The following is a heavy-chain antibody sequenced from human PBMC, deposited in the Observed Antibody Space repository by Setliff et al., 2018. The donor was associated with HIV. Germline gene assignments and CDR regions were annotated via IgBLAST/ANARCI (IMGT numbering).Heavy chain of an antibody. CDR2: IYYSGTT. Sequence: SETLSLTCTVSNGSINNYYWTWIRQTPGKGLEWIGYIYYSGTTKYNPSLKSRVTISVDMSKDHFSLKLRSVTAADTAVYYCARGRSYYDSSGYYYNWFDPWGQGTLVTVSS. CDR1: NGSINNYY. D-gene: IGHD3-22*01. CDR3: ARGRSYYDSSGYYYNWFDP. J-gene: IGHJ5*02. V-gene: IGHV4-59*08.